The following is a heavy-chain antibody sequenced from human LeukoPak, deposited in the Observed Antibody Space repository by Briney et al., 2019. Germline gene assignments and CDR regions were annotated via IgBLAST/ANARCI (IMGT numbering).Heavy chain of an antibody. CDR1: GYTFTGYY. D-gene: IGHD3-16*02. V-gene: IGHV1-2*02. J-gene: IGHJ4*02. CDR3: ARTQSYDYVWGSYRSLEEYYFDY. Sequence: GASVKVSCKASGYTFTGYYMHWVRQAPGQGLEWMGWINPNSGGTNYAQKFQGRVTMTRDTSISTAYMELSRLRSGDTAVYYCARTQSYDYVWGSYRSLEEYYFDYWGQGTLVTVSS. CDR2: INPNSGGT.